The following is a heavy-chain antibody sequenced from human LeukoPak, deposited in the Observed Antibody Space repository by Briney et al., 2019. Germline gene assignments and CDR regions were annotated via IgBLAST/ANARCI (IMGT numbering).Heavy chain of an antibody. CDR2: IRGSGGST. CDR1: GFTFSSYA. CDR3: ANGGGRWLQFDYFDY. J-gene: IGHJ4*02. D-gene: IGHD5-24*01. Sequence: SGGSLRLSCAASGFTFSSYAMSWVRQAPGKGLEWVSAIRGSGGSTYYADSVKGRFTISRDNSKNTLYLQMNSLRAEDTAIYYCANGGGRWLQFDYFDYWGQGTLVTVSS. V-gene: IGHV3-23*01.